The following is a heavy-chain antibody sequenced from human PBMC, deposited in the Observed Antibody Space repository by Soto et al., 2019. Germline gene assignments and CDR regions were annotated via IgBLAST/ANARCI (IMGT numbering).Heavy chain of an antibody. CDR2: INDGGIT. J-gene: IGHJ1*01. V-gene: IGHV4-34*02. D-gene: IGHD2-15*01. Sequence: QAQIQQSGARLLKPSETLSLTCSVSGGSFTGYFYSWIRLSPGRGLEWIGEINDGGITKYSPSLKSRANMSADQVKKQFSLRLTSVSAADTGVDYCAHTPRLRVPWGQGTPVVVSS. CDR3: AHTPRLRVP. CDR1: GGSFTGYF.